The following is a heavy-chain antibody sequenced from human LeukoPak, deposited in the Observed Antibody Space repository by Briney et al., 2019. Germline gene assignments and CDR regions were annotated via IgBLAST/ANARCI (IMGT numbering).Heavy chain of an antibody. CDR1: GGSISSSSYY. V-gene: IGHV4-39*01. D-gene: IGHD3-22*01. Sequence: SETLSLTCTVSGGSISSSSYYWGWIRQPPGKGLEWIGSIYYSGSTYYNPPLKSRVTISVDTSKNQFSLKLSSVTAADTAVYYCARQGYDSSGYYYTNFDYWGQGTLVTVSS. CDR3: ARQGYDSSGYYYTNFDY. CDR2: IYYSGST. J-gene: IGHJ4*02.